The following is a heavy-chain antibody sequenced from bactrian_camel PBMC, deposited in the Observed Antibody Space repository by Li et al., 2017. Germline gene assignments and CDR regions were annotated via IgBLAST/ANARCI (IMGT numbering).Heavy chain of an antibody. D-gene: IGHD4*01. CDR2: IDNDSRT. CDR3: AVDWVRCYGDYDSAADFSY. Sequence: VQLVESGGGSVQAGGSLRLSCAASGTVYDRYRSTYCMAWFRQAPGEEREGVAVIDNDSRTEYADSVKGRFTISRASAQNTLYLQMNSLKPEDSAVYYCAVDWVRCYGDYDSAADFSYWGQGTQVTVS. V-gene: IGHV3S53*01. CDR1: GTVYDRYRSTYC. J-gene: IGHJ6*01.